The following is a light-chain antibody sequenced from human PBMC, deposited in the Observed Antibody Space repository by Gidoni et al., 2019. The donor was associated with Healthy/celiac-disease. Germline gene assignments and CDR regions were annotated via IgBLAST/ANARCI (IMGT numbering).Light chain of an antibody. Sequence: SSELTQDPAVSVALGQTVRITCQGDSLRSYYASWYQQKPGQAPVLVIYGKNNRPSGIPDRFSGSSSGNTASLTITEAQAEDEADYYCNSRDSSGNQVVFGGGTKLTVL. J-gene: IGLJ2*01. CDR3: NSRDSSGNQVV. CDR2: GKN. V-gene: IGLV3-19*01. CDR1: SLRSYY.